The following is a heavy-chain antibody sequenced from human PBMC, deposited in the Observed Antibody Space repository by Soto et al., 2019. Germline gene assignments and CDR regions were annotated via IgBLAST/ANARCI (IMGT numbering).Heavy chain of an antibody. CDR1: GGSFSDYY. V-gene: IGHV4-34*01. CDR3: AGSTRPLKDDFKLGHSSSSYGPHNY. J-gene: IGHJ4*01. Sequence: SETLSLTCAVYGGSFSDYYWSWIRQPPGKGLEWIGEINHIGGTNYNPSLKSRVTISLDTSKKQFSLKLRSVTAADTAVYYCAGSTRPLKDDFKLGHSSSSYGPHNYWGQEPWSPSP. D-gene: IGHD6-6*01. CDR2: INHIGGT.